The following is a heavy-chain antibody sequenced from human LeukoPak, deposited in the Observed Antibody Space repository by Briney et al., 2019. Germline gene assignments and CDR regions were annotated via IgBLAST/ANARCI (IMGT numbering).Heavy chain of an antibody. V-gene: IGHV1-2*02. Sequence: ASVKVSCKASGYTLTGYYMHWVRQAPGQGLEWMGWINPNSGGTNYAQKFQGRVTMTRDTSISTAYMELSRLRSDDTAVYYCATLEYSSSSGHYYYYYMDVWGKGTTVTVSS. J-gene: IGHJ6*03. CDR1: GYTLTGYY. D-gene: IGHD6-6*01. CDR2: INPNSGGT. CDR3: ATLEYSSSSGHYYYYYMDV.